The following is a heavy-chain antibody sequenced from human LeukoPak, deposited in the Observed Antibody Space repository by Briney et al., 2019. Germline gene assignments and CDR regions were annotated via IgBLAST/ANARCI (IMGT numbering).Heavy chain of an antibody. J-gene: IGHJ4*02. Sequence: SETLSLTCAVFGGSFSGYYWSWIRQPPGKGLEWVGEIYHSGSTNYNPSLKSRVTISVDTSKNQFSLKLSAVTAADTAVYYCARQNLGPAPVKYWGQGTLVTVSS. V-gene: IGHV4-34*01. CDR2: IYHSGST. CDR3: ARQNLGPAPVKY. CDR1: GGSFSGYY.